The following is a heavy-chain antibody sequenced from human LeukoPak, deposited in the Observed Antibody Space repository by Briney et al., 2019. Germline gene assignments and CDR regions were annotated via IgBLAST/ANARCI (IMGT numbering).Heavy chain of an antibody. D-gene: IGHD3-22*01. J-gene: IGHJ4*02. CDR3: AKDIIGCYRPFEY. CDR1: GVIFSTCA. CDR2: ISGSGSHT. Sequence: GGSLRLSCAVSGVIFSTCAMSWVRQAPGKGLEWVATISGSGSHTNYTDSLKGRVSISIDNSKNQLYLQMNRLRVEDTAVYFCAKDIIGCYRPFEYWGQGTLVTVSS. V-gene: IGHV3-23*01.